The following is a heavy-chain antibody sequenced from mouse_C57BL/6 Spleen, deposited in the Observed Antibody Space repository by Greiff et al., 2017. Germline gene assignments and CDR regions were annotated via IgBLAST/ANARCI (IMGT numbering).Heavy chain of an antibody. Sequence: VQLQESGPELVKPGASVKISCKASGYAFSSSWMNWVKQRPGKGLEWIGRIYPGDGDTNYNGKFKGKATLTADKSSSTAYMQLSSLTSEDSAVYVCAIFYYYGSSLYAMDYWGQGTSVTVSS. CDR3: AIFYYYGSSLYAMDY. V-gene: IGHV1-82*01. J-gene: IGHJ4*01. CDR1: GYAFSSSW. CDR2: IYPGDGDT. D-gene: IGHD1-1*01.